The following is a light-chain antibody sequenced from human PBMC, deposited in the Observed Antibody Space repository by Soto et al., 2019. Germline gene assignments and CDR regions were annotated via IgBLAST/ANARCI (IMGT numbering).Light chain of an antibody. J-gene: IGLJ1*01. Sequence: QSALTQPASVSGSPGQSITISCTGATTDVDGYDYVAWYQQHPGQAPKLMIFDVNNRPSGVAGRFSGSKSADTASLTISGLQADDASDYYCNSYTCSAPFHVFGSGTKLT. CDR3: NSYTCSAPFHV. CDR2: DVN. V-gene: IGLV2-14*03. CDR1: TTDVDGYDY.